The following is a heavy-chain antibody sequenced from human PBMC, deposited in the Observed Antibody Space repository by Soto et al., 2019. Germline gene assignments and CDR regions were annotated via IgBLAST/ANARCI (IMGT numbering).Heavy chain of an antibody. J-gene: IGHJ4*03. Sequence: GGSLRLSCAASGVPLRSYAMSWVRQAPGRGLEWVSGISSSGSKSYYSDSVKGRFTVSRDNSKNTLYLQMDSLRAEDTALYYCAKDLNGASAGGFETWGQGNMLTVSS. CDR1: GVPLRSYA. V-gene: IGHV3-23*01. CDR3: AKDLNGASAGGFET. CDR2: ISSSGSKS. D-gene: IGHD2-15*01.